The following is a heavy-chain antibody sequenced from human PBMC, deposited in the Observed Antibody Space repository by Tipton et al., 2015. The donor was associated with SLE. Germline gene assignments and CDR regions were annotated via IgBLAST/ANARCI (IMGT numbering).Heavy chain of an antibody. D-gene: IGHD6-13*01. Sequence: SLRLSCAGSGFNVNTNYITWVRQAPGKGLEWVSVMYSGGSRYYADSVKGRFTVSRDSSKNAVYLQMNSLRTEDTALYYCAKAYSSTWSGFDYWGQGTLVTVSS. CDR3: AKAYSSTWSGFDY. V-gene: IGHV3-53*05. CDR2: MYSGGSR. J-gene: IGHJ4*02. CDR1: GFNVNTNY.